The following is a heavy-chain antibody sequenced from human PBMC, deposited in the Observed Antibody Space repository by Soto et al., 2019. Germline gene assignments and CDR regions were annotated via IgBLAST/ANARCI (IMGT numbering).Heavy chain of an antibody. D-gene: IGHD3-9*01. CDR1: GFTFDDYT. V-gene: IGHV3-43*01. CDR3: AKAGPSMGNYDILTGQNWFDP. Sequence: GGSLRLSCAASGFTFDDYTMHWVRQAPGKGLEWVSLISWDGGSTYYADSVKGRFTISRDNSKNSLYLQMNSLRTEDTALYYCAKAGPSMGNYDILTGQNWFDPWGQGTLVTVSS. CDR2: ISWDGGST. J-gene: IGHJ5*02.